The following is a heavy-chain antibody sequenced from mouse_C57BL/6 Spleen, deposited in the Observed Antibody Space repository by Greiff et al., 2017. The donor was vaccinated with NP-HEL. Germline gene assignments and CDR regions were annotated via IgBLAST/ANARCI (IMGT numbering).Heavy chain of an antibody. CDR2: ISSGSSTI. CDR1: GFTFSDYG. V-gene: IGHV5-17*01. D-gene: IGHD2-3*01. J-gene: IGHJ4*01. CDR3: ARHGYYDYYAMDY. Sequence: EVKLVESGGGLVKPGGSLKLSCAASGFTFSDYGMHWVRQAPEKGLEWVAYISSGSSTIYYADTVKGRFTISRDNAKNTLFLQMTSLRSEDTAMYYCARHGYYDYYAMDYWGQGTSVTVSS.